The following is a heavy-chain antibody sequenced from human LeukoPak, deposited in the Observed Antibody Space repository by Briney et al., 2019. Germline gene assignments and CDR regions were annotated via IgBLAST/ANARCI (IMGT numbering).Heavy chain of an antibody. CDR1: RFTFSRYS. CDR2: ISSSSSTI. D-gene: IGHD6-19*01. Sequence: GGSLRLSCAPDRFTFSRYSMNWVRQAPGKGLEWVSYISSSSSTIYYADSVKGRFTISRDNAKNSLYLQMNSLRDEDTAVYYCARELKAVAGFDYWGQGTLVTVSS. CDR3: ARELKAVAGFDY. V-gene: IGHV3-48*02. J-gene: IGHJ4*02.